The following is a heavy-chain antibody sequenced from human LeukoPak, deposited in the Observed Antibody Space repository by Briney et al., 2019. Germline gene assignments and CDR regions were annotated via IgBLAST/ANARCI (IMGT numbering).Heavy chain of an antibody. V-gene: IGHV3-30-3*01. Sequence: SCKASGGTFSSYAMRWVRQAPGKGLEWVAVISYDGSNKYYADSVKGRFTISRDNSKNTLYLQMNSLRAEDTAVYYCARDAMRFFDYWGQGTLVTVSS. CDR2: ISYDGSNK. J-gene: IGHJ4*02. CDR3: ARDAMRFFDY. D-gene: IGHD2-2*01. CDR1: GGTFSSYA.